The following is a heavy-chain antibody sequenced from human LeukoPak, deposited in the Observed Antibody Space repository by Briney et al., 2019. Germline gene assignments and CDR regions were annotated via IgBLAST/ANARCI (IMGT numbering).Heavy chain of an antibody. CDR3: ASGLVRGVITNWFDP. CDR2: IFTSGST. Sequence: SETLSLTCTVSGGSISSYYWSWIRQPAGKGLEWIGRIFTSGSTNYNPSLKSRVTMSVDTSKNQFSLKLSSVTAADTAVYYCASGLVRGVITNWFDPWGQGTLVTVSS. D-gene: IGHD3-10*01. CDR1: GGSISSYY. J-gene: IGHJ5*02. V-gene: IGHV4-4*07.